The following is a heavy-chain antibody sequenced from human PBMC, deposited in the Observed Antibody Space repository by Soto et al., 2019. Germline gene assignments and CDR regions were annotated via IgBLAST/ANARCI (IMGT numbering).Heavy chain of an antibody. CDR1: GGSISSYY. D-gene: IGHD3-22*01. CDR3: ARVRYDSSGNDY. V-gene: IGHV4-59*01. CDR2: IYYSGST. J-gene: IGHJ4*02. Sequence: SETLSLTCTVSGGSISSYYWSWIRQPPGKGLEWIGYIYYSGSTNYNPSLKSRVTISVDTSKNQFSMKMSTMTAADTAVYYCARVRYDSSGNDYWGQGTLVPSP.